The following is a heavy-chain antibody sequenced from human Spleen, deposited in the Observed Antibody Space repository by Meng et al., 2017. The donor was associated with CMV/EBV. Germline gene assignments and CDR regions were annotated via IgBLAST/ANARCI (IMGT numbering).Heavy chain of an antibody. Sequence: GGSLRLSCVASGFAFSSYWMAWVRQAPQKGLEWVSVIHSGGTTYYADSVKGRFTISRDNSKNTLYLQMNSLRAEDTAVYFCARDHPTIAGPYWGQGTLVTVSS. J-gene: IGHJ4*02. CDR1: GFAFSSYW. CDR2: IHSGGTT. D-gene: IGHD6-13*01. V-gene: IGHV3-53*05. CDR3: ARDHPTIAGPY.